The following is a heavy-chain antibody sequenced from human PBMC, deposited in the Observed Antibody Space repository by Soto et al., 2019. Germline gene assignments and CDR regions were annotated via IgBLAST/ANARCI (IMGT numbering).Heavy chain of an antibody. J-gene: IGHJ4*02. CDR3: ATSYGSGYRAFDS. Sequence: QVQLVQSGADVQRPGSSVRVSCKASGDTFNFYSINWVRQAPGLGLQWMGRINPILSMSNYAPRFQGRVTXTXEXSTSTAYMELSSLRSEDTAMYYCATSYGSGYRAFDSWGQGALVTVSS. V-gene: IGHV1-69*02. CDR2: INPILSMS. CDR1: GDTFNFYS. D-gene: IGHD3-10*01.